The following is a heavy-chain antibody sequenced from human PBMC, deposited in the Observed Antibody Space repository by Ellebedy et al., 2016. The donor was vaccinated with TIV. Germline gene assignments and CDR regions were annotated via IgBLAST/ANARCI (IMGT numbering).Heavy chain of an antibody. CDR3: ARGGAFDI. CDR1: GYSISSGYY. D-gene: IGHD3-16*01. Sequence: SETLSLTXTVSGYSISSGYYWGWIRQPPGKGLEWIGSIYHSGSTYYNPSLKSRVTISVDTSKNQFSLKLRSVTAADTAVYYCARGGAFDIWGHGTMVTVSS. V-gene: IGHV4-38-2*02. CDR2: IYHSGST. J-gene: IGHJ3*02.